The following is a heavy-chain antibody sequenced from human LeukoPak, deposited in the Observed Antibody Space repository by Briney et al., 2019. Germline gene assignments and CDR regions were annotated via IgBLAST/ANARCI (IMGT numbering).Heavy chain of an antibody. V-gene: IGHV3-23*01. CDR2: ISGSGGST. Sequence: GGSLRLSCAASGFTFSSYAMSWVRQAPGKGLEWVSAISGSGGSTYYADFVKDRFTISRDNSKNTLYLQMNSLRAEDTAVYYCANDYGGNSDYDGMDVWGQGTTVTVSS. CDR1: GFTFSSYA. D-gene: IGHD4-23*01. CDR3: ANDYGGNSDYDGMDV. J-gene: IGHJ6*02.